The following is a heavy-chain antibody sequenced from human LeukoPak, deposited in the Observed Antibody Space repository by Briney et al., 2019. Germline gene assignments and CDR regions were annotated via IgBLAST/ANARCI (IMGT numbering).Heavy chain of an antibody. Sequence: ASVKVSCKASGYTFTGYYMHWVRQAPGQGLEWMGWINPNSGGTNFSQKFQGRVTMTRDTSISTAYMELSRLRSDDTAVYYCAREAYDSSGRDAFDIWGQGTMVTVSS. CDR1: GYTFTGYY. CDR3: AREAYDSSGRDAFDI. J-gene: IGHJ3*02. V-gene: IGHV1-2*02. D-gene: IGHD3-22*01. CDR2: INPNSGGT.